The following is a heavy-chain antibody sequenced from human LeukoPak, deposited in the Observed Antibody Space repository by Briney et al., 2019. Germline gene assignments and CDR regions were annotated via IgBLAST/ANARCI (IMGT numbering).Heavy chain of an antibody. D-gene: IGHD3-10*01. Sequence: GESLKISCEGFGYTFTSYWIAWVRQMPGKGLEWMGIIYPGDSDTRYSPSFKGQVTISADKSINTAYLQWSSLKASDSAMYYCARRQGPTGGDDHWGQGTLVTVSS. CDR2: IYPGDSDT. CDR3: ARRQGPTGGDDH. V-gene: IGHV5-51*01. J-gene: IGHJ4*02. CDR1: GYTFTSYW.